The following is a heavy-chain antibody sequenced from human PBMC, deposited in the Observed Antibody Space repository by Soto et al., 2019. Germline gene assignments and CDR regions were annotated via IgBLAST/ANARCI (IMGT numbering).Heavy chain of an antibody. Sequence: PGGSLRLSCRVSGFTFSNSWLTWVRQAPGKGLEWVGNIKEDGIEKPYVDPVKGRFTISRDSAKNSLYLQMNSLRVADTAVYFCSRDVVVGAKDFNYWGQGALVTVSS. V-gene: IGHV3-7*01. J-gene: IGHJ4*02. D-gene: IGHD2-15*01. CDR2: IKEDGIEK. CDR1: GFTFSNSW. CDR3: SRDVVVGAKDFNY.